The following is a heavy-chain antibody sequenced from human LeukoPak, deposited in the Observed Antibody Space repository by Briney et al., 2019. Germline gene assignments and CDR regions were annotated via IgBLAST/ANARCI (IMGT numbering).Heavy chain of an antibody. J-gene: IGHJ5*02. CDR1: GFTFSSYG. V-gene: IGHV3-30*18. CDR2: ISYDGSNK. CDR3: AKDGGNVVVPAAPPGWFDP. D-gene: IGHD2-2*01. Sequence: PGRSLRLSCAASGFTFSSYGMHWVRQAPGKGLEWVAVISYDGSNKYCADSVKGRFTISRGNSKNTLYLQMNSLRAEDTAVYYCAKDGGNVVVPAAPPGWFDPWGQGTLVTVSS.